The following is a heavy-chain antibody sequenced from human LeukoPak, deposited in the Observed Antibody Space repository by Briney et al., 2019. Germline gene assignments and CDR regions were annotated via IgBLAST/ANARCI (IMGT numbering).Heavy chain of an antibody. CDR3: AADRGDYSGSYWTAFEI. J-gene: IGHJ3*02. CDR1: EYTLTELS. D-gene: IGHD1-26*01. V-gene: IGHV1-24*01. Sequence: GASVKVSCKVSEYTLTELSMHWVRQAPGKGLEWLGGFDPEDGEIIYAQKFQGRVTMSDDTSTDTAYMELGSLRSDDTAVYYCAADRGDYSGSYWTAFEIWGQGTMVTVSS. CDR2: FDPEDGEI.